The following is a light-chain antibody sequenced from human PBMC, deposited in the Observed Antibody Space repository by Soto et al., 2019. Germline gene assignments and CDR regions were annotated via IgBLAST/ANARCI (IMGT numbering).Light chain of an antibody. CDR1: HNLRHSDGRTY. CDR2: EVS. V-gene: IGKV2D-29*01. CDR3: MQTIQLPLT. J-gene: IGKJ4*01. Sequence: EIVLTQTPPSLSVSPGQPAAISCKSSHNLRHSDGRTYVYWYVQRPGQTPQVLIYEVSNRLSGVPDRFGGYGAGTDFTLEISRVEAADADIYYCMQTIQLPLTFGGGTKVDIK.